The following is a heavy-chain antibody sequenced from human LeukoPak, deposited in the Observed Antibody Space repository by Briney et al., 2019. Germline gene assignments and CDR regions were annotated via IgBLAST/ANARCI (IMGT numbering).Heavy chain of an antibody. CDR1: GYTFTSYG. V-gene: IGHV1-18*01. CDR3: ARDTSHITIFGVVIRYYFDY. J-gene: IGHJ4*02. CDR2: ISAYNGNT. D-gene: IGHD3-3*01. Sequence: ASXXXXCKASGYTFTSYGISWVRQAPGQGLEGKGWISAYNGNTNYAQKLQGRVTITTDTATSTAYMEQRSLRSDDTAVYYCARDTSHITIFGVVIRYYFDYWGQGTLVTVSS.